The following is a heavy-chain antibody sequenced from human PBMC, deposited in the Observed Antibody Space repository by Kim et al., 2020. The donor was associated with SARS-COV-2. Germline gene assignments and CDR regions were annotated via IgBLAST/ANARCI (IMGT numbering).Heavy chain of an antibody. CDR3: VRHPEKGENGFDF. CDR2: ISPDGRSI. Sequence: GGSLRLSCAASGFSFSNYWMNWILQAPGKGLIWVSRISPDGRSISYADSVKGRFTISRDNAKNTLYLEMNNLRAEDTAVYHCVRHPEKGENGFDFWGQGTLVTVSS. D-gene: IGHD1-1*01. J-gene: IGHJ4*02. V-gene: IGHV3-74*01. CDR1: GFSFSNYW.